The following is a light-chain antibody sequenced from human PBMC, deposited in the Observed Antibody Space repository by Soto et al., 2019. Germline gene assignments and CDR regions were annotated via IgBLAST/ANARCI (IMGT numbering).Light chain of an antibody. CDR3: QPYNNWPLT. V-gene: IGKV3-15*01. CDR2: DTS. CDR1: QSVNTN. J-gene: IGKJ4*01. Sequence: EIVMTQSPATLSVSPGERATFSCRASQSVNTNLAWYQLKPGQAPRLLVYDTSTRATGVPTRFSGSRSGAEFTLTINSLQSEDFAVYYCQPYNNWPLTFGGGTKVDIK.